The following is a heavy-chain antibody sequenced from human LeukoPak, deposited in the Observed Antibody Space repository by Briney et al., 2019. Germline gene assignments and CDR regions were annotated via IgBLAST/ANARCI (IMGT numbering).Heavy chain of an antibody. D-gene: IGHD3-10*02. CDR2: IDVGSGNT. V-gene: IGHV1-58*02. Sequence: GASVKVSCKASGFTFTSSAMQWVRQARGQRLEWIGWIDVGSGNTNYAQKFQERVTITRDMSTSTAYMELSSLRSEDTAVYYCAADVRGTGGRENWFDPWGQGTLVTVSS. J-gene: IGHJ5*02. CDR3: AADVRGTGGRENWFDP. CDR1: GFTFTSSA.